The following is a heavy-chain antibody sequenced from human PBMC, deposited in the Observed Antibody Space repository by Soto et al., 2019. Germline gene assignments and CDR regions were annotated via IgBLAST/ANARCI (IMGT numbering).Heavy chain of an antibody. J-gene: IGHJ5*02. CDR1: GYTFTGYY. V-gene: IGHV1-2*04. Sequence: ASVKVSCKASGYTFTGYYMHWVRQAPGQGLEWMGWINPNSGGTNYAQKFQGWVTMTRDTSISTAYMELSRLRSDDTAVYYCARELAAAGNWFDPWGQGTLVTVSS. CDR2: INPNSGGT. CDR3: ARELAAAGNWFDP. D-gene: IGHD6-13*01.